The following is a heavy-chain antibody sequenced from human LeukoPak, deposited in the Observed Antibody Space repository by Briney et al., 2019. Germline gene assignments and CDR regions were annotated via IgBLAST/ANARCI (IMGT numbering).Heavy chain of an antibody. CDR3: ARLPLSNDAFDI. CDR1: GGSISSYF. V-gene: IGHV4-34*01. Sequence: KSSETLSLTCTVSGGSISSYFWSWIRQPPGKGLEWIGEINHSGSTNYNPSLKSRVTISVDTSKNQFSLKLSSVTAADTAVYYCARLPLSNDAFDIWGQGTMVTVSS. J-gene: IGHJ3*02. CDR2: INHSGST.